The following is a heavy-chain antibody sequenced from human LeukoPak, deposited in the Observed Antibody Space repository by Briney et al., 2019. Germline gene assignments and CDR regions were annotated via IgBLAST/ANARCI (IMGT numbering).Heavy chain of an antibody. Sequence: ASVKVSCKASGYTFTDYSMHWVRQAPGQGLEWLGWINANSGGANYAQKFQGRVTMTRDASISTVYMELSGLTSDDTAVYYCARCRFGEGEYYGMDVWGQGTTVTVSS. CDR2: INANSGGA. J-gene: IGHJ6*02. V-gene: IGHV1-2*02. CDR3: ARCRFGEGEYYGMDV. CDR1: GYTFTDYS. D-gene: IGHD3-10*01.